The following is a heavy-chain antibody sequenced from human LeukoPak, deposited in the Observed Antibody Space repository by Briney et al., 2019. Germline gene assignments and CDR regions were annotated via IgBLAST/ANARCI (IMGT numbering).Heavy chain of an antibody. J-gene: IGHJ4*02. D-gene: IGHD3-3*01. CDR2: IYHSGST. CDR1: GYSISSGYY. Sequence: SETLSLTCTVSGYSISSGYYWGWSRQPPGKGLEWIGSIYHSGSTYYNPSLKSRVTISVDTSKNQFPLKLSSVTAADTAVYYCARVGEAVRFLPWDFDYWGQGTLVTVSS. CDR3: ARVGEAVRFLPWDFDY. V-gene: IGHV4-38-2*02.